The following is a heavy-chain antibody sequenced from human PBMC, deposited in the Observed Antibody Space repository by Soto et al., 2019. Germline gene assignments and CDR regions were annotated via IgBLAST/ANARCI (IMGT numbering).Heavy chain of an antibody. J-gene: IGHJ4*02. CDR3: AGQWGGSRPGVFDY. V-gene: IGHV4-61*01. Sequence: LSLTCTVSGGSVSSGSYYWSWIRQPPGKGLEWIGYIYYSGSTNYNPSLKSRVTISVDTSKNQFSLKLSSVTAADTAVYYCAGQWGGSRPGVFDYWGQGTLVTVSS. D-gene: IGHD2-15*01. CDR2: IYYSGST. CDR1: GGSVSSGSYY.